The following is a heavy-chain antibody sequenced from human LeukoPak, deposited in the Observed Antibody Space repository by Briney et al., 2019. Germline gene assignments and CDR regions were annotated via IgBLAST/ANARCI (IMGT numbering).Heavy chain of an antibody. D-gene: IGHD6-13*01. CDR2: IYHSGST. CDR1: GGSISSGSFS. Sequence: SETLSLTRAVSGGSISSGSFSWSWIRQPPGKGLEWIGYIYHSGSTYYNPSLKSRVTISVDRSKNQFSLKLSSVAAADTAVYYCASSLSSSWYKGFDYWGQGTLVTVSS. J-gene: IGHJ4*02. CDR3: ASSLSSSWYKGFDY. V-gene: IGHV4-30-2*01.